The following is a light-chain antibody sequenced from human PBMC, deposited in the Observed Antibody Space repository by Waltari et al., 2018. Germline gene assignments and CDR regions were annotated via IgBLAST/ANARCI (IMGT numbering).Light chain of an antibody. CDR3: QQYNNWPGYT. J-gene: IGKJ2*01. V-gene: IGKV3-15*01. Sequence: EIVLTQSPPTLSVSLVERSTLSCRASQSVSSNLAWYQQKPGQAPRLLIYGASTGATGIPARFSGSGSGTEFTLTISSLQSEDFAVYYCQQYNNWPGYTFGQGTKLEIK. CDR2: GAS. CDR1: QSVSSN.